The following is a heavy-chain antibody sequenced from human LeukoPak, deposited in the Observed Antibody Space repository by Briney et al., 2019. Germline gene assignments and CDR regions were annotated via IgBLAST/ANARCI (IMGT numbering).Heavy chain of an antibody. CDR2: ISYDGTDK. CDR3: AKDPESGIAAARPDDY. CDR1: DTALPDNG. Sequence: GSPRRSPVRVLDTALPDNGSAGCARAPGKGLEWVAGISYDGTDKNYANSVKGRFTVHRDNSKNTLYLQMNSPRAEDTAVYYCAKDPESGIAAARPDDYWGQGTLVTVSS. V-gene: IGHV3-30*18. J-gene: IGHJ4*02. D-gene: IGHD6-13*01.